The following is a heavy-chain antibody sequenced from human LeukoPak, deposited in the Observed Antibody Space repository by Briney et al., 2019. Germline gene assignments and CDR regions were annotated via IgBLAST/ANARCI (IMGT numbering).Heavy chain of an antibody. Sequence: PGGSLRLSCAASGFTFSTYWMHWVRQAPGKELVWVSRISYDGDNTNYADSVKGRFTISRDNAKNTLYLQMDSLRPEDTAVYYCARGIVAAGNIDYWGQGTLVTVSS. CDR2: ISYDGDNT. J-gene: IGHJ4*02. CDR3: ARGIVAAGNIDY. CDR1: GFTFSTYW. D-gene: IGHD6-13*01. V-gene: IGHV3-74*01.